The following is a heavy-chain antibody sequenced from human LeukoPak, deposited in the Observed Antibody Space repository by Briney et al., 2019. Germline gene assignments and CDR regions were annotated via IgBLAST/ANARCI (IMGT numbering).Heavy chain of an antibody. CDR3: ARGKTAAAGAFDY. J-gene: IGHJ4*02. CDR1: GITLSSYG. CDR2: IPYDGSKE. V-gene: IGHV3-30*02. D-gene: IGHD6-13*01. Sequence: GGSLRLTCAASGITLSSYGMHWVRQAPGKGLEWMAFIPYDGSKEYYADSVKGRFIISRDNSKNTLYLQMNSLRAEDTAVYYCARGKTAAAGAFDYWGQGTLVTVSS.